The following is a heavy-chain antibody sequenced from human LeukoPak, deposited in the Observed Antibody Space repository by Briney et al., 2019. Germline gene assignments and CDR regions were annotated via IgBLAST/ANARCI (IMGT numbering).Heavy chain of an antibody. CDR3: AYAKGGSYLDHFDY. Sequence: GASVKVSCKASGGTFSSYAISWVRQAPGQGLEWMGWISAYNGNTNYAQKLQGRVTMTTDTSTSTAYMELRSLTSDDTAVYYCAYAKGGSYLDHFDYWGQGTLVTVSS. CDR1: GGTFSSYA. CDR2: ISAYNGNT. V-gene: IGHV1-18*01. D-gene: IGHD1-26*01. J-gene: IGHJ4*02.